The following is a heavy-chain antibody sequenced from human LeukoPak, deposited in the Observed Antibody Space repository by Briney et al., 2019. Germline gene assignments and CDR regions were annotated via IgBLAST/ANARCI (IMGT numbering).Heavy chain of an antibody. CDR2: AYYRSKWLY. CDR3: VRDANWGLDALDI. D-gene: IGHD7-27*01. Sequence: SQTLSLTCAVSGDSVSFKSDVWNWIRQAPSRGLEWLGRAYYRSKWLYNYAESVKSRLSITPDTPKNQFSLQLNSVTPEDTAVYYCVRDANWGLDALDIWGQGTMVTVSS. J-gene: IGHJ3*02. CDR1: GDSVSFKSDV. V-gene: IGHV6-1*01.